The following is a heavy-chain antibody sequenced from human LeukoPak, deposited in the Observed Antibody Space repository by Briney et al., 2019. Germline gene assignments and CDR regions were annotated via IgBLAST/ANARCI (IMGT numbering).Heavy chain of an antibody. CDR2: IYHSGST. D-gene: IGHD2-2*01. CDR1: GYSISSGYY. CDR3: ARHSDIVVVPAATNTDY. Sequence: SETLSLTCAVSGYSISSGYYWGWIWQPPGKGLEWIGSIYHSGSTYYNPSLKSRVTISVDTSKNQFSLKLSSVTAADTAVYYCARHSDIVVVPAATNTDYWGQGTLVTVSS. V-gene: IGHV4-38-2*01. J-gene: IGHJ4*02.